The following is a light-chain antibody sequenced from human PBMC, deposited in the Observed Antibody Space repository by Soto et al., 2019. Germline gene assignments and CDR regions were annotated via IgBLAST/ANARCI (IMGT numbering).Light chain of an antibody. Sequence: EIVLTQSPGTLYLSPGERATLSCRASQSVSSSYLAWYQQKPGQAPSLLIYGASSRATGIPDRFSGSGSGTDFTLTISRLEPEDFAVYYCQQYGSSPPLTFGGGTKVEIK. CDR3: QQYGSSPPLT. CDR1: QSVSSSY. J-gene: IGKJ4*02. CDR2: GAS. V-gene: IGKV3-20*01.